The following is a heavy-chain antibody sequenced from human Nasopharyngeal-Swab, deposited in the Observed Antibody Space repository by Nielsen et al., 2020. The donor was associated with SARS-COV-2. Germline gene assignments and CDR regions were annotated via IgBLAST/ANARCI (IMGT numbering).Heavy chain of an antibody. CDR1: GYTFTGYY. J-gene: IGHJ6*02. V-gene: IGHV1-2*04. Sequence: SVKVSCKASGYTFTGYYMHWVRQAPAQGLEWMGWINPNSGGTNYAQKFQGWVTMTRDTSISTAYMELSRLRSDDTAVYYCARGSPKGYYYYGMDVWGQGTTVTVSS. CDR2: INPNSGGT. CDR3: ARGSPKGYYYYGMDV.